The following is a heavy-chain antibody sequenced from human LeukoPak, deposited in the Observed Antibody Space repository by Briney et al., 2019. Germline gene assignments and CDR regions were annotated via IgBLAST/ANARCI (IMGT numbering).Heavy chain of an antibody. V-gene: IGHV4-59*10. CDR3: ARTIYDSSGNYYVDY. D-gene: IGHD3-22*01. Sequence: PSETLSLTCAVYDGSFSGYYWNWIRQPAGKGLEWIGRIYTSGSTNYNPSLKSRVTMSPDTSKNQFSLRLSSVTAADTALYYCARTIYDSSGNYYVDYWGQGTLVTVSS. CDR1: DGSFSGYY. CDR2: IYTSGST. J-gene: IGHJ4*02.